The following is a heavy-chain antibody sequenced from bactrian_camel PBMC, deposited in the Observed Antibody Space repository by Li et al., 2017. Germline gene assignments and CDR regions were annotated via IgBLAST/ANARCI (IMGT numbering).Heavy chain of an antibody. Sequence: HVQLVESGGGSVQAGGSLRLSCAASGDTANTASRCVGWFRQAPGNEREWVAAFYTGGGGRTYYADSVKGRFTISRDSAKNTLYLQMNSLKPEDTATYYCAGRQYCYKAVYDYYGQGTQVTVS. V-gene: IGHV3S1*01. D-gene: IGHD2*01. CDR3: AGRQYCYKAVYDY. CDR1: GDTANTASRC. CDR2: FYTGGGGRT. J-gene: IGHJ4*01.